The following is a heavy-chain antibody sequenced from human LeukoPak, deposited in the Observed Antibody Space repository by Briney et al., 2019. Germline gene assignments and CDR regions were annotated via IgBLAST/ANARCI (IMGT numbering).Heavy chain of an antibody. V-gene: IGHV1-2*02. J-gene: IGHJ4*02. CDR3: ARAPTGDQRGQIDY. D-gene: IGHD7-27*01. CDR2: INPNSGGT. CDR1: GYTFTGYY. Sequence: GASVKVSCKASGYTFTGYYMHWVRQAPGQGLEWMGWINPNSGGTNYAQKFQGRVTMTRDTSISTAYMELSRLRSDDTAVYYCARAPTGDQRGQIDYWGQGTLVTVSS.